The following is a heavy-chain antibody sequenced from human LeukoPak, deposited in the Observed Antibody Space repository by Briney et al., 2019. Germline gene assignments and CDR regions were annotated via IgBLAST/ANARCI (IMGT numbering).Heavy chain of an antibody. D-gene: IGHD3-22*01. CDR1: GGSISSGSYY. J-gene: IGHJ4*02. Sequence: SETLSLTCTVSGGSISSGSYYWSWIRQPAGTGLEWIGRIYTSGSTNYNPSPKSRVTISVDTSKNQFSLKLSSVTAADTAVYYCASSHYDSSGFDYWGQGTLVTVSS. V-gene: IGHV4-61*02. CDR3: ASSHYDSSGFDY. CDR2: IYTSGST.